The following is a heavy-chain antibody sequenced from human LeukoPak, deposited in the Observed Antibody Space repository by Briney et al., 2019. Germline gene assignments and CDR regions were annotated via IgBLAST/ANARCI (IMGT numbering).Heavy chain of an antibody. J-gene: IGHJ4*02. CDR2: INHSGST. Sequence: PGGSLRLSCAASGFTFSSYSMNWVRQPPGKGLEWIGEINHSGSTNYNPSLKSRVTISVDTSKNQFSLKLSSVTAADTAVYYCARHTWSGYPLDKYYFDCWGQGTLVTVSS. D-gene: IGHD3-3*01. V-gene: IGHV4-34*01. CDR1: GFTFSSYS. CDR3: ARHTWSGYPLDKYYFDC.